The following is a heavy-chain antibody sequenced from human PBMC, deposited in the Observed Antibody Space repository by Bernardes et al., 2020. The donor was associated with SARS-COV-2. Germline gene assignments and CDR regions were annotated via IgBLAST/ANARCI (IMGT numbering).Heavy chain of an antibody. V-gene: IGHV3-23*01. CDR1: GFIFPYYA. J-gene: IGHJ4*02. D-gene: IGHD3-10*01. CDR2: ICGSVVYI. Sequence: GGSLRLSCAASGFIFPYYAISWFRQAPGKGLEWVSCICGSVVYIDYADSVKGRFTISRDNSKNTLFLEMNSLRAEDTAVYYCPKNDYYGSASYYGMDYWGQGTLVTVSS. CDR3: PKNDYYGSASYYGMDY.